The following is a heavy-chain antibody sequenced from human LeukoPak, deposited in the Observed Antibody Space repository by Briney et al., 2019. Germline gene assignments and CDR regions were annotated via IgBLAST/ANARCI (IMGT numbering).Heavy chain of an antibody. CDR3: ARVVPVHEYYNSYMDV. CDR1: GFPFMTYA. CDR2: LTRGSSNI. J-gene: IGHJ6*03. V-gene: IGHV3-48*01. Sequence: GGSLRLSCEASGFPFMTYAMNWVRQSPGKGLEWVAFLTRGSSNIQYAESVKGRFTISRDNGKDSLFLQMNSLRAENTAVYYCARVVPVHEYYNSYMDVWGKGTTVTVSS. D-gene: IGHD1-1*01.